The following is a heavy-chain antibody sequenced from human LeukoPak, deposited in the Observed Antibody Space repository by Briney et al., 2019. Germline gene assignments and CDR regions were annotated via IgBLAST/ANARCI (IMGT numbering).Heavy chain of an antibody. Sequence: GGSLRLSCAASGFTFSDYYMSWIRQAPGKGLEWVSDVSSTSIYTNYADSVKGRFTISRDNAKNSLYLQMNSLRAEDTAVYYCAREDGYSSSWYSDYWGQGTLVTVS. CDR1: GFTFSDYY. D-gene: IGHD6-13*01. V-gene: IGHV3-11*05. CDR2: VSSTSIYT. CDR3: AREDGYSSSWYSDY. J-gene: IGHJ4*02.